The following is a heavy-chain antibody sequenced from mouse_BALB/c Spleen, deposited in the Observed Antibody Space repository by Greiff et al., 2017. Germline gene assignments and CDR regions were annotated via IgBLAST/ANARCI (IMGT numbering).Heavy chain of an antibody. CDR2: IYPGGGYT. D-gene: IGHD2-4*01. CDR1: GYTFTNYW. J-gene: IGHJ1*01. V-gene: IGHV1-63*02. Sequence: VQGVESGAELVRPGTSVKMSCKAAGYTFTNYWIGWVKQRPGHGLEWIGDIYPGGGYTNYNEKFKGKATLTADTSSSTAYMQLSSLTSEDSAIYYCARWADYDWYFDVWGEGTTVTVSS. CDR3: ARWADYDWYFDV.